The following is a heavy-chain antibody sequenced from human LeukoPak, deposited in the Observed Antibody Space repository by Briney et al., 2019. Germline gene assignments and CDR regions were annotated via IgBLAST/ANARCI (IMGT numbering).Heavy chain of an antibody. Sequence: TGGSLRLSCAASGFTFNSYAMSWVRQAPGKGLEWVSSISSSSSYIYYADSVKGRFTISRDNAKNSLYLQMNSLRAEDTAVYYCARDPLRLLWFGELTEVAYWGQGTLVTVSS. CDR1: GFTFNSYA. D-gene: IGHD3-10*01. CDR2: ISSSSSYI. CDR3: ARDPLRLLWFGELTEVAY. V-gene: IGHV3-21*01. J-gene: IGHJ4*02.